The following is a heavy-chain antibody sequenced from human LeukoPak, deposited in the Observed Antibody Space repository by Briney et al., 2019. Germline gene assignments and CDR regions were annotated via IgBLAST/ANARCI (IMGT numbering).Heavy chain of an antibody. Sequence: SETLSLTCTVSGGSISSYYWSWIRQPPGKGLEWIGYIYYSGSTNYNPSLKSRVTISVDTSKNQFSLKLSSVTAADTAVYYCARGGGWLQPIDYWGQGTLVTVSS. V-gene: IGHV4-59*01. CDR1: GGSISSYY. CDR2: IYYSGST. CDR3: ARGGGWLQPIDY. J-gene: IGHJ4*02. D-gene: IGHD5-24*01.